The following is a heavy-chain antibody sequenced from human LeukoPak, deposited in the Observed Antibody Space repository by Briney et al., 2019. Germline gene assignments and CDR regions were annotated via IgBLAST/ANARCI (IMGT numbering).Heavy chain of an antibody. CDR1: GGSISSYY. CDR2: IYTSGST. V-gene: IGHV4-4*07. D-gene: IGHD2-2*01. J-gene: IGHJ4*02. CDR3: ARVGYCSSTSCPPDY. Sequence: PSETLTLTCTVSGGSISSYYWSWIRQPAGKGLEWIGRIYTSGSTNYNPSLKSRVTMSVDTSKNQFSLKLSSVTAADTAVYYCARVGYCSSTSCPPDYWGQGTLVTVSS.